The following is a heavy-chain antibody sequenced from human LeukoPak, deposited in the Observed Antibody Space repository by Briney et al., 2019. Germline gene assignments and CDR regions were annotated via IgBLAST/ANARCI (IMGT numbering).Heavy chain of an antibody. D-gene: IGHD6-19*01. V-gene: IGHV3-23*01. CDR1: GFTFSSYW. Sequence: GGSLRLSCAASGFTFSSYWMTWVRQGPGKGLEWVSAIRPDGDRAYYANSVRGRFTISRDNSKDTVYLQINGLRVEDTAVYYCAREQSGTRGWYTVDYWGQGTLVTVSS. CDR3: AREQSGTRGWYTVDY. J-gene: IGHJ4*02. CDR2: IRPDGDRA.